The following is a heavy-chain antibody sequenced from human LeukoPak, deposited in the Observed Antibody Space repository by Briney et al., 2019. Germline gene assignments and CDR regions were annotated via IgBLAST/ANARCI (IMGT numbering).Heavy chain of an antibody. D-gene: IGHD3-22*01. J-gene: IGHJ4*02. Sequence: GGSLRLSCAASGFTVSSNYMSWVRQAPGKGLEWVSVIYSGGSTYYADSVKGRFTISRDNSKNMLYLQMNSLRAEDTAVYYCARVLYDSSGYYYVSWGQGTLVTVSS. CDR1: GFTVSSNY. CDR2: IYSGGST. CDR3: ARVLYDSSGYYYVS. V-gene: IGHV3-53*01.